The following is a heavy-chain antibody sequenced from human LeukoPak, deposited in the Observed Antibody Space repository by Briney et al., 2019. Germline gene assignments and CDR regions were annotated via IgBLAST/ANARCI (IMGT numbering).Heavy chain of an antibody. D-gene: IGHD5-18*01. CDR2: IYYSGST. Sequence: PSETLSLTCTVSGGSISSYYWSWIRQPPGKGLEWIGYIYYSGSTNYNPSLESRVTISVDTSKNQFSLKLSSVTAADTAVYYCARRAAMTTSYFDSWGQGTLVTVSS. J-gene: IGHJ4*02. V-gene: IGHV4-59*08. CDR1: GGSISSYY. CDR3: ARRAAMTTSYFDS.